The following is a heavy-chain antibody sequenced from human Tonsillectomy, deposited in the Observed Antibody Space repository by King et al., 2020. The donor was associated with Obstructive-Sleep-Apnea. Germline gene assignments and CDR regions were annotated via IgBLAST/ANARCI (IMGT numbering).Heavy chain of an antibody. V-gene: IGHV2-5*02. CDR1: GFSLNTRAVG. Sequence: ITLKESGPTLVKPTQTLTLTCSFSGFSLNTRAVGVSWFRQPPEKTLEWLALVYWDDDKRYSPSLKKRLTITKHTSKNQVVLTMTNMGPADTATYFCAHTGIVGSTVVVTAHYWGQGTRVTVSS. J-gene: IGHJ4*02. D-gene: IGHD2-21*02. CDR2: VYWDDDK. CDR3: AHTGIVGSTVVVTAHY.